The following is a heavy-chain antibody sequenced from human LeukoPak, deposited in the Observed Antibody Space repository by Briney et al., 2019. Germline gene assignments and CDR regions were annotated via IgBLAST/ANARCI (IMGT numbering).Heavy chain of an antibody. CDR1: GGTFSSYA. V-gene: IGHV1-69*06. Sequence: SVKVSCKASGGTFSSYAISWVRQAPGQGLEWMGGIIPIFGTANYAQKFQGRVTITADKSTSTAYMELSSLRSEDTAVYYCARDRRGYSYGYLVYWGQGTLVTVSS. J-gene: IGHJ4*02. D-gene: IGHD5-18*01. CDR3: ARDRRGYSYGYLVY. CDR2: IIPIFGTA.